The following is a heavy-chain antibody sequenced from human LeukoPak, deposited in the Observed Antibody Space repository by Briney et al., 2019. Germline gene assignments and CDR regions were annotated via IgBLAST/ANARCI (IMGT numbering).Heavy chain of an antibody. CDR3: ARDLYYYDSSGYYS. CDR2: INPNSGGT. CDR1: GYTFTGYY. V-gene: IGHV1-2*02. J-gene: IGHJ5*02. Sequence: GASVTVSCKASGYTFTGYYMHWVRQAPGQGLEWMGWINPNSGGTNYAQKFQGRVTMTRDTSISTAYMELSRLRSDDTAVYYCARDLYYYDSSGYYSWGQGTLVTVSS. D-gene: IGHD3-22*01.